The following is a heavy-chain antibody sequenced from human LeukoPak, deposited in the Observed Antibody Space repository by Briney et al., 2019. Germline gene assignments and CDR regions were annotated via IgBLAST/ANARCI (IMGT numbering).Heavy chain of an antibody. CDR2: ISFDGSQK. CDR1: GFTFSNYG. V-gene: IGHV3-33*01. Sequence: PGGSLRLSCAASGFTFSNYGMHWVRQAPGKGLEWVALISFDGSQKYYADSVKGRFTISRDNSKNTLHLQMNTLRAEDTTVYYCASRIATAGSVDYWGQGTLVTVSS. J-gene: IGHJ4*02. CDR3: ASRIATAGSVDY. D-gene: IGHD6-13*01.